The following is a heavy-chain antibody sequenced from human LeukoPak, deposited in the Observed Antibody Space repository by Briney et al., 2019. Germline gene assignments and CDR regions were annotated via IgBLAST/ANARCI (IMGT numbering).Heavy chain of an antibody. J-gene: IGHJ4*02. CDR2: IFYSGST. CDR1: GGSINNYY. V-gene: IGHV4-59*12. Sequence: SETLSLTCTVSGGSINNYYWSWIRQPPGKGLEWIGYIFYSGSTNYNPSLKSRVTVSVDTSKNQFSLKLSSVTAADTAVYYCARVGQVRGVLYFDYWGQGTLVTVSS. CDR3: ARVGQVRGVLYFDY. D-gene: IGHD3-10*01.